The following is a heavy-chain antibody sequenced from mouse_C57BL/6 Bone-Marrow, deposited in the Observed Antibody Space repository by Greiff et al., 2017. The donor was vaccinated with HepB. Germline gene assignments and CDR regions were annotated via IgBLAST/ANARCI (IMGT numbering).Heavy chain of an antibody. V-gene: IGHV1-50*01. CDR1: GYTFTSYW. D-gene: IGHD1-1*01. Sequence: QVQLQQPGAELVKPGASEKLSCKASGYTFTSYWMQWVKQRPGQGLEWIGEIDPSDSYTNYNQKFKGKATLTVDTSSSTAYMQLSSLTSEDSAVYYCARSLLLLRGYFDVWGTGTTVTVSS. CDR3: ARSLLLLRGYFDV. CDR2: IDPSDSYT. J-gene: IGHJ1*03.